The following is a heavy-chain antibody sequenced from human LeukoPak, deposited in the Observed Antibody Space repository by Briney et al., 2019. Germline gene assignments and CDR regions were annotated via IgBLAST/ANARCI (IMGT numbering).Heavy chain of an antibody. CDR2: ISFSGGRG. D-gene: IGHD6-13*01. CDR3: AKDRDIAAGTEKATYGLDV. V-gene: IGHV3-23*01. CDR1: AFTFSNYA. J-gene: IGHJ6*04. Sequence: GGSLRLSCAASAFTFSNYAMSWVRQAPGKGLEWVSDISFSGGRGYYADSVKGRFTISRDNSKNTLYLQMNSLRVEDTAVYYCAKDRDIAAGTEKATYGLDVWGKGTTVTVSS.